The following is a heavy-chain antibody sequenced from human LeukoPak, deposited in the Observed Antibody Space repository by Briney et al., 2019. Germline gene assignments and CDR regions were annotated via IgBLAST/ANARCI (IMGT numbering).Heavy chain of an antibody. D-gene: IGHD3-10*01. CDR2: INPKRGGT. CDR3: ALLWFGELWTKDY. CDR1: GYSFTDYY. V-gene: IGHV1-2*06. J-gene: IGHJ4*02. Sequence: ASVTVSCKASGYSFTDYYMHWVRQAPGQGLEWMGRINPKRGGTNYAQKFQGRVTLTRDTSISTAHMELSRLTSDDTAVYYCALLWFGELWTKDYWGQGTLVTVSS.